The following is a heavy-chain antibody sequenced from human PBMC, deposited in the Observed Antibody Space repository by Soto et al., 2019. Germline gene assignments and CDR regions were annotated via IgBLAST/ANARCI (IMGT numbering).Heavy chain of an antibody. J-gene: IGHJ4*02. V-gene: IGHV3-33*01. CDR2: IWYDGSNK. Sequence: PGGSLRLSCEASGFTFSNYGMHWVRQAPGKGLEWVAVIWYDGSNKYYADSVKGRFTISRDNSKNTLYLQMNSLRAEDTAVYHCARCAYTRGTTNNYVDYWGQGTLVTVSS. CDR3: ARCAYTRGTTNNYVDY. D-gene: IGHD5-18*01. CDR1: GFTFSNYG.